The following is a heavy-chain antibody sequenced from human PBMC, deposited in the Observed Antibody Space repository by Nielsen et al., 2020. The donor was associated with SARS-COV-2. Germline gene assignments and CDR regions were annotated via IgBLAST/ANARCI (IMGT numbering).Heavy chain of an antibody. Sequence: WLRQPPGKGLEWIGYIYYSGSTNYNPSLKSRVTISVDTSKYQFSLKLSSVTAADTEFSLKLSSVTAADTAVYYCARGLIAAIDAFDIWGQGTMVTVSS. CDR3: LSSVTAADTAVYYCARGLIAAIDAFDI. D-gene: IGHD6-25*01. J-gene: IGHJ3*02. V-gene: IGHV4-59*12. CDR2: IYYSGST.